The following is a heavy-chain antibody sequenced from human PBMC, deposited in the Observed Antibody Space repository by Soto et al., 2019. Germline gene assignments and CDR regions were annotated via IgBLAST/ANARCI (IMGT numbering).Heavy chain of an antibody. Sequence: SCAASGFSFSTYGMNWVRQAPGKGLEWVANINEDGSEKYYVDSAKGRFTISRDNAKNSLYLQMSSLRAEDTAVYYCARELFDYWGQGTLVTVSS. CDR1: GFSFSTYG. J-gene: IGHJ4*02. CDR2: INEDGSEK. V-gene: IGHV3-7*01. CDR3: ARELFDY.